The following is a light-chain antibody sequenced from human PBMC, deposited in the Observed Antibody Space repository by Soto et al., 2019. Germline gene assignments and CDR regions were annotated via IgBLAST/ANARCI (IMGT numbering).Light chain of an antibody. Sequence: DIQLTQSPSFLSASVGDRVTITCRASQGIAGYLAWYQQKPGKAPKLLIYAASTLQSGVPSRFSGSGSGTEFTLTISSLQPEDFATYHCQQLNGYPHNFGPGTKVDIK. J-gene: IGKJ3*01. V-gene: IGKV1-9*01. CDR1: QGIAGY. CDR3: QQLNGYPHN. CDR2: AAS.